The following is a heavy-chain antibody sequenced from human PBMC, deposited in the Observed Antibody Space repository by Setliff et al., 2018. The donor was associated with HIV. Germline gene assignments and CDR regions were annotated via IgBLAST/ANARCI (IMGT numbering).Heavy chain of an antibody. CDR3: ARGVSQAYTYGSGAYYYFDF. V-gene: IGHV1-18*01. CDR2: ISANNGNT. CDR1: GYTFNTYG. J-gene: IGHJ4*02. Sequence: ASVKVSCKASGYTFNTYGISWVRQAPGQGLEWMGWISANNGNTNYAQKLQGRVTMTTDTSTSTAYIELRSLRFDDTAVYFCARGVSQAYTYGSGAYYYFDFWGLGTLVTVSS. D-gene: IGHD6-19*01.